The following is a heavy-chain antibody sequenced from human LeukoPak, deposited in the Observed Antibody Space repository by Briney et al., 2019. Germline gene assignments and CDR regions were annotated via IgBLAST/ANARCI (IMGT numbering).Heavy chain of an antibody. Sequence: GGSLRLSCAASGFTFSSYVMNWVRQAPGKGLEWVSSISDNGITRYYADSVKGRFTISRDNSDNTVYLQMNSLRAEDTAIYYCAKAPAPYYYYYGMDVWGQGTAVTVSS. CDR1: GFTFSSYV. J-gene: IGHJ6*02. CDR3: AKAPAPYYYYYGMDV. V-gene: IGHV3-23*01. CDR2: ISDNGITR.